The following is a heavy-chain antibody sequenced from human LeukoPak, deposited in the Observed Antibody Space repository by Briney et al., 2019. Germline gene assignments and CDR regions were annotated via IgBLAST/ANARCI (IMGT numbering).Heavy chain of an antibody. J-gene: IGHJ4*02. CDR2: INHSGST. CDR3: ARGSSGWPPDY. Sequence: PSETLSLTCTVSGGSISSYYWSWIRQPPGKGLEWIGEINHSGSTNYNPSLKSRVTISVDTSKNQFSLKLSSVTAADTAVYYCARGSSGWPPDYWGQGTLVTVSS. V-gene: IGHV4-34*01. CDR1: GGSISSYY. D-gene: IGHD6-19*01.